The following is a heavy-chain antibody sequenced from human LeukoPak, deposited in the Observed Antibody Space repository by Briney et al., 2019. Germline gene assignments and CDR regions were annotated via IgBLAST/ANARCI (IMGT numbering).Heavy chain of an antibody. D-gene: IGHD1-26*01. Sequence: GGSLRLSCAASGFTFSSYNMNWVRQAPGKGLEWVSSISSTSSYIYYADSVKGRFTISRDTAKSSLYLQMNSLRAEDTAVYYCARSSSGSGGYYMDVWGKGTTVTVSS. V-gene: IGHV3-21*01. CDR1: GFTFSSYN. CDR3: ARSSSGSGGYYMDV. J-gene: IGHJ6*03. CDR2: ISSTSSYI.